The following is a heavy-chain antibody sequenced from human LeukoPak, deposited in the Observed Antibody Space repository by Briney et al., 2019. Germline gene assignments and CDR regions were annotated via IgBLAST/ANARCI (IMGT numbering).Heavy chain of an antibody. CDR1: GGSISSYY. D-gene: IGHD6-19*01. V-gene: IGHV4-59*08. Sequence: SETLSLTCTVSGGSISSYYWSWIRQPPGKGLEWIGYIYYSGGTNYNPSLKSRVTISVDTSKNQFSLKLSSVTAADTAVYYCARIAVAGVDYWGQGTLVTVSS. CDR3: ARIAVAGVDY. J-gene: IGHJ4*02. CDR2: IYYSGGT.